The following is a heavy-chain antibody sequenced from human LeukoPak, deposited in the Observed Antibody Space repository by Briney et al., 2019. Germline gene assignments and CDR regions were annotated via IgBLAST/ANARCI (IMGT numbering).Heavy chain of an antibody. CDR2: ISSSDTYI. D-gene: IGHD3-16*02. J-gene: IGHJ4*02. CDR1: GFTFNTYS. V-gene: IGHV3-21*01. CDR3: ARDLANDYVWWSYRYTGFDY. Sequence: GGSLRLSCAASGFTFNTYSMNWVRQAPGKGLEWVSSISSSDTYIHYADSVKGRFTISRDNSKNTLYLQMNSLRAEDTAVYYCARDLANDYVWWSYRYTGFDYWGQGTLVTVSS.